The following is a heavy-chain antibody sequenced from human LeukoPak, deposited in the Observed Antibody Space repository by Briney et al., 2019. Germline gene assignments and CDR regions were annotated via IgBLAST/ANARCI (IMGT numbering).Heavy chain of an antibody. V-gene: IGHV4-39*01. CDR2: IYYSGST. Sequence: SETLSLTCTVSGGSITSNNYYWDWIRQPPGKGLEWIGSIYYSGSTYYNPSLKSRVTMSVDTSKNQFSLKMSSVTAADTAVYYCARTCGRGDLDPGTSGYINYWGQGTLLTVSS. CDR3: ARTCGRGDLDPGTSGYINY. CDR1: GGSITSNNYY. J-gene: IGHJ4*02. D-gene: IGHD3-22*01.